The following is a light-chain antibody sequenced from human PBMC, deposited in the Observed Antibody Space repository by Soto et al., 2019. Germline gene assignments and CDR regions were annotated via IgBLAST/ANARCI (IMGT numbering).Light chain of an antibody. Sequence: DIQMTQSPSSLSASIGDRVTITCRANQDINSYLIWYQQKLGQAPKLLIYAASTLASWVPSRFSGSESGTDFTLTISGLEHEDSATYYCQQSYKTPWTFGQGTKVEI. V-gene: IGKV1-39*01. J-gene: IGKJ1*01. CDR1: QDINSY. CDR2: AAS. CDR3: QQSYKTPWT.